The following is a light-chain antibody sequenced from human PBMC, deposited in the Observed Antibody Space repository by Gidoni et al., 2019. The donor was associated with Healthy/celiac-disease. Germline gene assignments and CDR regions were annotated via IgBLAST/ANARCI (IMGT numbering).Light chain of an antibody. Sequence: DIQMTQSPFSLSASVGDRVTITCRASQSISSYLNWYQQKPGKAPKLLIYAASNLQSGVPSRFSGSGSGTDFTLTISSLQPEDFATYYCQQSYSTPLTFGGGTKVEIK. V-gene: IGKV1-39*01. CDR2: AAS. J-gene: IGKJ4*01. CDR1: QSISSY. CDR3: QQSYSTPLT.